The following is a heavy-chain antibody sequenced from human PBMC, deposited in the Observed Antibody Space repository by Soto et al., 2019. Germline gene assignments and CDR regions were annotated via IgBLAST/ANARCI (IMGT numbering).Heavy chain of an antibody. J-gene: IGHJ4*02. Sequence: EVPLVESGGGLVQHGGSLSLSCAASGFTFSSYWMSWVRQAPGKGLEWVANIKQDGSEKYYGDSVKGRLTISSDNAKNSLYLQMNSLRAEDTAVYYCARWRGRLDYWGQGTLVTVSS. CDR2: IKQDGSEK. D-gene: IGHD3-3*01. CDR3: ARWRGRLDY. V-gene: IGHV3-7*01. CDR1: GFTFSSYW.